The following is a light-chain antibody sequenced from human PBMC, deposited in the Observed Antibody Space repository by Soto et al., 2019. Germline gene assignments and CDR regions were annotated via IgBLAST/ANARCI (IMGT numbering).Light chain of an antibody. CDR1: QTISND. Sequence: EVVITQSPAPLPVSPRERGTLPPRARQTISNDLAWYQQKPGQAPRLLIYGASTRATGVPARFSGGGSGTEFTLTISSLQSEDFAFYYCQQNNKWPPVTFGGGTKV. V-gene: IGKV3-15*01. CDR3: QQNNKWPPVT. CDR2: GAS. J-gene: IGKJ4*01.